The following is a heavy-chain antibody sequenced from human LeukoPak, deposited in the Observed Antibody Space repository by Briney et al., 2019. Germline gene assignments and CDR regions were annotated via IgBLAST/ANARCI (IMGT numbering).Heavy chain of an antibody. Sequence: ASVKVSCKASGYTFTSYAMHWVRQAPGQRLEWMGWINAGNGNTKYSQKFQGRVTMTRDTSTSTVYMELSSLRSEDTAVYYCARVTGGYWFDPWGQGTLVTVSS. J-gene: IGHJ5*02. CDR3: ARVTGGYWFDP. CDR1: GYTFTSYA. CDR2: INAGNGNT. V-gene: IGHV1-3*01. D-gene: IGHD1-14*01.